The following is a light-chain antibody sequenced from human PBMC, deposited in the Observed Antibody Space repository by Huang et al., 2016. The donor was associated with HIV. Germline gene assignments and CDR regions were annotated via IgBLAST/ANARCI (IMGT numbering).Light chain of an antibody. J-gene: IGKJ1*01. Sequence: DIQMTQSPSSLSASVGDRVTITCRASQGIGNSLAWYQQKPEKAPRLLLYATSTLESGVPSRCRGSGSGTHYTLTINTRQPEDIASYYCQQYHSLPWTFGQGTKVEIK. CDR1: QGIGNS. V-gene: IGKV1-NL1*01. CDR2: ATS. CDR3: QQYHSLPWT.